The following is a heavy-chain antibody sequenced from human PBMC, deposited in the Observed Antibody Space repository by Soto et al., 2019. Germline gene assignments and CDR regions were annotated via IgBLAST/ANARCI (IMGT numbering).Heavy chain of an antibody. CDR3: SRKLDGAADRPSHFYGMDV. CDR2: IRSKANSYAT. CDR1: GLSFNDSA. J-gene: IGHJ6*02. V-gene: IGHV3-73*02. D-gene: IGHD6-13*01. Sequence: EVQLVESGGGLVQPGGSLKLSCAAAGLSFNDSALHWVRQVSGKGLEWVGRIRSKANSYATIYAASVKGRFTMSRDDSKITAYLQMNSLKIQDTAVYYCSRKLDGAADRPSHFYGMDVWGHGTTVTVSS.